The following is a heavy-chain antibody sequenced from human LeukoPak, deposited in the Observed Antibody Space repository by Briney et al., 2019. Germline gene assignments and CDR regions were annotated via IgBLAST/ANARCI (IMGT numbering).Heavy chain of an antibody. CDR3: ATSWYLREYFQH. D-gene: IGHD4-23*01. J-gene: IGHJ1*01. CDR1: GDSVSSNTAT. CDR2: TYYRSRWYN. Sequence: KPSQTLSLTCAISGDSVSSNTATWNWIRQSPSRGLEWLGRTYYRSRWYNDYAESVESRITINADTSKNQFSLQLNSVTPEDTAVYYCATSWYLREYFQHWGQGTLVTVSS. V-gene: IGHV6-1*01.